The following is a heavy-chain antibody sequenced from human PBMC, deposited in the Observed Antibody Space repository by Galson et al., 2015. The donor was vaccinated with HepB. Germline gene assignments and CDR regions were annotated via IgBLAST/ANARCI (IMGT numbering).Heavy chain of an antibody. J-gene: IGHJ4*02. V-gene: IGHV3-72*01. Sequence: SLRLSCAASGFDFSEHYMDWARQAPGKGLEWVARTTHKAQSYTTEYAASVRGRFTISRDDSRNSLYLQMNSLKTEDTATYYCVSVSGGGHEYWGQGTLVTVSS. CDR1: GFDFSEHY. D-gene: IGHD3-10*01. CDR3: VSVSGGGHEY. CDR2: TTHKAQSYTT.